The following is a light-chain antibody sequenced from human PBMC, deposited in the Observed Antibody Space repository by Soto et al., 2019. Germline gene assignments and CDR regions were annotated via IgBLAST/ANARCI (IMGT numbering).Light chain of an antibody. CDR1: SSDVGGYNY. J-gene: IGLJ1*01. V-gene: IGLV2-14*01. CDR2: EVS. CDR3: SSNTSSSLYV. Sequence: QSALTQPASVSGSPEQSITISCTGTSSDVGGYNYVSWYQQHPGKAPKLMIYEVSNRPSGVSNCFSGSKSGNTASLTISGLQAEDEADYYCSSNTSSSLYVFGTVTKVTVL.